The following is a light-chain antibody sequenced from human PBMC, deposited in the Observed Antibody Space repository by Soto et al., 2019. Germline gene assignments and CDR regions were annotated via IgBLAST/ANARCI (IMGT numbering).Light chain of an antibody. CDR3: SSYTTSSTRV. CDR2: EVT. Sequence: QSVLTQPASVSGFPGQSIAISCNGSSSDVGIYNYVSWYQQHPGKVPKLIIYEVTNRPSGVSNRFSGSKSGNTASLTISGLHAEDEADYYCSSYTTSSTRVFGTGTKVT. J-gene: IGLJ1*01. V-gene: IGLV2-14*01. CDR1: SSDVGIYNY.